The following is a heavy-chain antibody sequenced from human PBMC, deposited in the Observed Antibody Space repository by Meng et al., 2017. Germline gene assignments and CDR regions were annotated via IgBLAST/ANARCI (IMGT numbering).Heavy chain of an antibody. Sequence: QVELGQSGAEVKKPGASVKVSCKASGYTFTGYYMHWGRQAPGQGLEWMGRINPNSGGTNYAQKFQDRVTMTRDTSISTAYMELSRLRSDDTAVYYCARALIVVANWFDPWGQGTLVTVSS. CDR3: ARALIVVANWFDP. V-gene: IGHV1-2*06. CDR2: INPNSGGT. J-gene: IGHJ5*02. CDR1: GYTFTGYY. D-gene: IGHD3-22*01.